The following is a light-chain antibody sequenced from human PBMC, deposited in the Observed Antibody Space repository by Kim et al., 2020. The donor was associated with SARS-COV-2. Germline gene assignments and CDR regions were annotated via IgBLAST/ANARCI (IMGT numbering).Light chain of an antibody. J-gene: IGKJ4*01. V-gene: IGKV4-1*01. CDR2: WAS. CDR3: QQYYTTPPT. CDR1: QSVFYSSNNKNY. Sequence: DIVMTQSPDSLAVSLGERATINCKSSQSVFYSSNNKNYLAWYQQKSGQPPNLLIFWASTRESGVPDRFSGSGSGTDFTLTISSLQAEDVAVYYCQQYYTTPPTYGGGTKLEI.